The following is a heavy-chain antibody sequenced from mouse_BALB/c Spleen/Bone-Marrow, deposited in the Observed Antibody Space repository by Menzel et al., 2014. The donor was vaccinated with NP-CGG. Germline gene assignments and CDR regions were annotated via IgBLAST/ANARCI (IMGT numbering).Heavy chain of an antibody. CDR2: INYSGGT. V-gene: IGHV3-8*02. CDR1: GDSITSGY. Sequence: EVKLQESGPCLVKPSQTLSLTCSVTGDSITSGYWNWIRKFPGNKLEYMGYINYSGGTYYNPSLKSRISITRDTSKNQYYLQLNSVTTEDTATYYCVRDYYGPWGQGTTLTVSS. CDR3: VRDYYGP. J-gene: IGHJ2*01. D-gene: IGHD1-2*01.